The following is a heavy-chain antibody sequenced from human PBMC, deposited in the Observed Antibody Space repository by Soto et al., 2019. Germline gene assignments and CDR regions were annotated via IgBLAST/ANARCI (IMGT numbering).Heavy chain of an antibody. CDR1: GYTFTGYY. J-gene: IGHJ6*02. CDR3: AREQGRGGMDV. Sequence: EASVKVSCKASGYTFTGYYMHWVRQAPGQGLEWMGWINPNSGGTNYAQKFQGWVTMTRDTSISTAYMELSRLRSDDTAVYYCAREQGRGGMDVWSQGTTVTVSS. CDR2: INPNSGGT. V-gene: IGHV1-2*04. D-gene: IGHD3-10*01.